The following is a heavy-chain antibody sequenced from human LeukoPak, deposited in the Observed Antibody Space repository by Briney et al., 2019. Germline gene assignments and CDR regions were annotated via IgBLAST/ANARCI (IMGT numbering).Heavy chain of an antibody. CDR2: ISSSSSYI. J-gene: IGHJ3*02. Sequence: PGGSLRLSCAASGFTFSNYWMGWVRQAPGKGLEWVSSISSSSSYIYYADSVKGRFTISRDNAKNSLYLQMNSLRAEDTAVYYCARSKGSSWYGGAFDIWGQGTMVTVSS. V-gene: IGHV3-21*01. D-gene: IGHD6-13*01. CDR1: GFTFSNYW. CDR3: ARSKGSSWYGGAFDI.